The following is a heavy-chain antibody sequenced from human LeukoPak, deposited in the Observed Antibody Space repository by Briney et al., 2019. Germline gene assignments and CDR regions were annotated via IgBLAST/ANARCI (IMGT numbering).Heavy chain of an antibody. CDR2: IDTAGDT. V-gene: IGHV3-13*01. CDR1: GFTFSNYD. D-gene: IGHD2-15*01. Sequence: GGSLRLSCAVSGFTFSNYDMHWVRRATGKGLEWVSGIDTAGDTYYPGSVKGRFTISRENAKNSLYLQMNSLRAGDTAVYYCARVYCSGGICHFDYWGQGTLVTVSS. CDR3: ARVYCSGGICHFDY. J-gene: IGHJ4*02.